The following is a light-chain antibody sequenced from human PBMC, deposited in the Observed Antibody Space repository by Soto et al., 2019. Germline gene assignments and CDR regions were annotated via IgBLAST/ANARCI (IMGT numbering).Light chain of an antibody. CDR3: QSYDTSLRDYV. V-gene: IGLV1-40*01. CDR1: SSNIGAYYD. J-gene: IGLJ1*01. CDR2: SNT. Sequence: QSVRTQPPSVSGAPGQRVTISCTGSSSNIGAYYDVHWYQQVPGTAPKLLIFSNTNRPSGVTDRFSGSKSGTSASLDITGLQAEDEADYYCQSYDTSLRDYVFGTGPKVTVL.